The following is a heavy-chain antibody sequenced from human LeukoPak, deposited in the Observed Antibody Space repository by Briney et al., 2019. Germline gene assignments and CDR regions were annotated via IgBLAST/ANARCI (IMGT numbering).Heavy chain of an antibody. V-gene: IGHV1-8*01. D-gene: IGHD5-12*01. Sequence: ASVKVSCKASGYSFTNYDINWLRQAPGQGLEWMGWMNPNSGNTGYAQKFQGRVTMTRDTSISTAYMELSILRSGDTAMYYCTSGYDSHFDYWGQGTLVTVSS. CDR2: MNPNSGNT. CDR3: TSGYDSHFDY. J-gene: IGHJ4*02. CDR1: GYSFTNYD.